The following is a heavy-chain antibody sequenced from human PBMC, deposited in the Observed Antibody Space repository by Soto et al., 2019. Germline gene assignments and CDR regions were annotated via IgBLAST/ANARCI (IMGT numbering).Heavy chain of an antibody. CDR1: GGSFSGYY. J-gene: IGHJ2*01. V-gene: IGHV4-34*01. CDR2: INDRGSI. D-gene: IGHD3-9*01. Sequence: QVQLQQWGAGPLRPLETLSLTCGVSGGSFSGYYWAWIRQSPGQGLEWLGEINDRGSINYNPSLKSRVSISLDTSKNHYSLNLRAVTAADTAVYYCARESHDIWTGPPWVWYFDLWGRGTLVTVSS. CDR3: ARESHDIWTGPPWVWYFDL.